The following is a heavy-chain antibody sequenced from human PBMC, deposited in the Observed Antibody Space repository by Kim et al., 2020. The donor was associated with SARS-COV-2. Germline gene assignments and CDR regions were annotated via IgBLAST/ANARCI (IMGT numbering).Heavy chain of an antibody. J-gene: IGHJ5*02. CDR3: ARGVTTEYNWFDP. V-gene: IGHV4-30-2*04. D-gene: IGHD4-17*01. Sequence: YNPSLKRRVPISADTSKNQFSLKLSSVTAADTAVYYCARGVTTEYNWFDPWGQGTLVTVSS.